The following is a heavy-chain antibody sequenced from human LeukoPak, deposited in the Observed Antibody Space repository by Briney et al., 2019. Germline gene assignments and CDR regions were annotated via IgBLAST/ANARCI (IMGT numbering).Heavy chain of an antibody. CDR1: GGTFSSYA. V-gene: IGHV1-69*04. D-gene: IGHD2-15*01. CDR2: IIPILGIA. CDR3: ARPFSPTHRSLPAIGPLVEPAAWAFDI. J-gene: IGHJ3*02. Sequence: SVKVSCKASGGTFSSYAISWVRQAPGQGLEWMGRIIPILGIANYAQKFQGRVTITADKSTSTAYIELSSLRSEDTAVYYCARPFSPTHRSLPAIGPLVEPAAWAFDIWGQGTMVTVSS.